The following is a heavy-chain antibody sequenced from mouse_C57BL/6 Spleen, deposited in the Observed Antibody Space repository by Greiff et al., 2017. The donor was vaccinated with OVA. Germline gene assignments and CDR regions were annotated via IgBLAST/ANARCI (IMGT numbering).Heavy chain of an antibody. V-gene: IGHV1-26*01. CDR3: ARGWEEDY. J-gene: IGHJ2*01. Sequence: EVQLQQSGPELVKPGASVKISCKASGYTFTDYYMNWVKQSHGKSLEWIGDINPNNGGTSYNQKFKGKATLTVDKSSSTAYMELRSLTSEDSAVYYCARGWEEDYWGQGTTLTVSS. D-gene: IGHD1-1*02. CDR1: GYTFTDYY. CDR2: INPNNGGT.